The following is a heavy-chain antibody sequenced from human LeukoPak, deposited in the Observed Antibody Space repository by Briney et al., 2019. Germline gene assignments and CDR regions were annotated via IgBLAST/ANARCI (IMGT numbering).Heavy chain of an antibody. Sequence: ASVEVSCKVSGHTLTEISMHWVRQAPGKGLEWMGGFDPEDVETIYAQKFQGRVTMTEDTSTDTAYMELSSLRSEDTAVYYCATDRIGGYLDYWGQGTLVTVSS. CDR2: FDPEDVET. D-gene: IGHD2-15*01. J-gene: IGHJ4*02. CDR1: GHTLTEIS. CDR3: ATDRIGGYLDY. V-gene: IGHV1-24*01.